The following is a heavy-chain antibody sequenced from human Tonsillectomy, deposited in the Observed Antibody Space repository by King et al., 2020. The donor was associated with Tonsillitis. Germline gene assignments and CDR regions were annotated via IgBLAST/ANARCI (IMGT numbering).Heavy chain of an antibody. CDR3: ASFYCGGDCHYDY. D-gene: IGHD2-21*02. V-gene: IGHV4-30-4*07. Sequence: VQLQESGPGLVKPSQTLSLTCAVSGGSLSSGGYSWSWIRQPPGKGLEWIGYIYYSGTTYYNPSLKSRVTISVDTSNNQFSLKLSSVTAADTAVYYCASFYCGGDCHYDYWGQGTLVTDSS. CDR2: IYYSGTT. J-gene: IGHJ4*02. CDR1: GGSLSSGGYS.